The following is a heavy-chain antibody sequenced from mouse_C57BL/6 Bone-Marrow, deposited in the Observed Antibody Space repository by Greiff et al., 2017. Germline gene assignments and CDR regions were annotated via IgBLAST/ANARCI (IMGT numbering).Heavy chain of an antibody. CDR3: ARGDYDCYAMDY. CDR1: GYTFPSYW. J-gene: IGHJ4*01. V-gene: IGHV1-55*01. Sequence: QVQLQQPGAELVKPGASVKMSCKASGYTFPSYWITWVKQRPGQGLEWIGDIYPGSGSTNYNEKFKSKATLTVDTSSSTASMQLSSLTSEDAAVYYCARGDYDCYAMDYWGQGTSVTVSS. D-gene: IGHD1-1*02. CDR2: IYPGSGST.